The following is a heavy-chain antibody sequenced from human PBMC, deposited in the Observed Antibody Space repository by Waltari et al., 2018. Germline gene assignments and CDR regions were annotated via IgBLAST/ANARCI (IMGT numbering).Heavy chain of an antibody. CDR3: AKDSAVASVNYFDY. J-gene: IGHJ4*02. D-gene: IGHD1-26*01. CDR2: VTGSGTGT. V-gene: IGHV3-23*01. Sequence: EVQLLESGGGLVQPGGSLRLSCAASGFTFTSYALSWVRQAPGKGRWGVSGVTGSGTGTYYSQSVKGRFTISRDNSRNTIYLQMHSLRAEDTALYYCAKDSAVASVNYFDYWGQGTFVTVSS. CDR1: GFTFTSYA.